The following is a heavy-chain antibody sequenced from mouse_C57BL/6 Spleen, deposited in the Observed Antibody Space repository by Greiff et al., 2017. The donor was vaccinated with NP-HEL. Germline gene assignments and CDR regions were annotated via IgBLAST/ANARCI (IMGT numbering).Heavy chain of an antibody. D-gene: IGHD2-10*01. Sequence: EVKLVESGGGLVQSGRSLRLSCATSGFTFSDFYMEWVRQAPGKGLEWIAASRNKANDYTTEYSASVKGRFIVSRDTSQSILYLQMNALRAEDTAIYYCARDSYYEGFAYWGQGTLVTVSA. J-gene: IGHJ3*01. CDR1: GFTFSDFY. V-gene: IGHV7-1*01. CDR3: ARDSYYEGFAY. CDR2: SRNKANDYTT.